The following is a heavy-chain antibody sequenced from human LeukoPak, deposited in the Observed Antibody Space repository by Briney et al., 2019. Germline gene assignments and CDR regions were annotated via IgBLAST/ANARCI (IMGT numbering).Heavy chain of an antibody. D-gene: IGHD4-23*01. J-gene: IGHJ4*02. CDR2: IRGSGDNT. Sequence: GGSLRLSCAASGFTFSSYAMTWVRQAPGKGLEWLSVIRGSGDNTYYADSVKDRFTISRDNSKSTLYLQMNSLRAEDTAVYYCARGIGGPDYWGRGTLVTVSS. CDR1: GFTFSSYA. CDR3: ARGIGGPDY. V-gene: IGHV3-23*01.